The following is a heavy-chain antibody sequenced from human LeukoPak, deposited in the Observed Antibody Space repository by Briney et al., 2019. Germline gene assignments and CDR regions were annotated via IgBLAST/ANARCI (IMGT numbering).Heavy chain of an antibody. V-gene: IGHV3-23*01. CDR3: AKSYSSGWARGFDY. CDR1: GFTFSSYS. J-gene: IGHJ4*02. CDR2: ISGSGGST. Sequence: PGGSLRLSCAASGFTFSSYSMSWVRQAPGKGLEWVSAISGSGGSTYYADSVKGRSTISRDNSKNTLYLQMNSLRAEDTAVYYCAKSYSSGWARGFDYWGQGTLVTVSS. D-gene: IGHD6-19*01.